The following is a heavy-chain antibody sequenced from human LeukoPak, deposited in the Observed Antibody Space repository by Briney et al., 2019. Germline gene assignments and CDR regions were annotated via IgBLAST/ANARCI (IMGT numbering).Heavy chain of an antibody. CDR3: AKTRPLDSSSWSHGDY. D-gene: IGHD6-13*01. Sequence: PGGSLRLSCAASGFTFNSYVINWVRRAPGKGLEWVSAISGSGDSTYYGDSVKGRFTISRDNSKNTLYLQMNSLRAEDTAVYYCAKTRPLDSSSWSHGDYWGQGTLVTVSS. CDR2: ISGSGDST. CDR1: GFTFNSYV. V-gene: IGHV3-23*01. J-gene: IGHJ4*02.